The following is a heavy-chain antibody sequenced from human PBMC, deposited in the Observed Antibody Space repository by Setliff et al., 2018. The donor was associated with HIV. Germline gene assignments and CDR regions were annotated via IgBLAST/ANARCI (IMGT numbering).Heavy chain of an antibody. J-gene: IGHJ5*02. V-gene: IGHV1-18*01. D-gene: IGHD2-2*01. CDR1: NYTLINYG. CDR2: IGSYSGYT. Sequence: PGPSVKVSCKASNYTLINYGVSWVRQAPGQGLEWMGWIGSYSGYTIYAQKFQDRLTMTTDTSTTTASMELRSLRSDDTAVYYCVRGHCNSDKCWYTWFDPWGQGTLVTVSS. CDR3: VRGHCNSDKCWYTWFDP.